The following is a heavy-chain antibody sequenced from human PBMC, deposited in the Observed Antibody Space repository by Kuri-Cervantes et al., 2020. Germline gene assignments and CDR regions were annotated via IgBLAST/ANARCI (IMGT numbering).Heavy chain of an antibody. CDR2: IGTAADT. Sequence: GGSLRLSCAASGFTFSSYGMHWVRQAPGKGLEWVSSIGTAADTFYPDSVKGRFTISRENAKNSLYLQMNSLRAGDTAVYYCARGVTYYDFWSGTWTDNWFDLWGQGTLVTVSS. V-gene: IGHV3-13*01. D-gene: IGHD3-3*01. CDR3: ARGVTYYDFWSGTWTDNWFDL. J-gene: IGHJ5*02. CDR1: GFTFSSYG.